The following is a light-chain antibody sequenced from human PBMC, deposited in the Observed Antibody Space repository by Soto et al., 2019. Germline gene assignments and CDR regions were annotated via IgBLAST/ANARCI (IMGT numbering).Light chain of an antibody. CDR1: QGVNSY. J-gene: IGKJ2*01. V-gene: IGKV3-11*01. Sequence: EVVLTQSPATLSLSPGERATLSCRASQGVNSYLAWYRQKPGQAPRLLIYDASNRATGIPARFSGSGSGTDFTLIIDSVEPEDFAVYYCQQRRNWPYTFGQGTKVEIK. CDR2: DAS. CDR3: QQRRNWPYT.